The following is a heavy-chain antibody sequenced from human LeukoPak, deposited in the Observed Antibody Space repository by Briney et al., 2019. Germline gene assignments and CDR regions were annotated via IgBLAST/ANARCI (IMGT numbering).Heavy chain of an antibody. CDR1: GFTFSTYF. V-gene: IGHV3-74*01. D-gene: IGHD2-2*01. Sequence: GGSLRLSCAASGFTFSTYFIHWVRQGPGKGLVWVSRIGSDGSSASSADSVKGRFTISRDKAKNTVLLQMYSLRAEDTAIYYCAKAISYSSTLIDYWGQGTLVTVSS. CDR2: IGSDGSSA. J-gene: IGHJ4*02. CDR3: AKAISYSSTLIDY.